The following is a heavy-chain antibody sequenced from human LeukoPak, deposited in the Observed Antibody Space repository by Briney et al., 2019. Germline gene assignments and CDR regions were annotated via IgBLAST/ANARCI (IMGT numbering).Heavy chain of an antibody. CDR1: GGSISSGAYY. V-gene: IGHV4-30-4*01. CDR3: ARHAEESFDALDI. D-gene: IGHD1-26*01. J-gene: IGHJ3*02. Sequence: PSETLSLTCTVSGGSISSGAYYWSWIRQPPGKGLEWIGYIYYSGRTYYKPSLRSRVTISVDRSRNQFSLKLTSVTAADTAGYYCARHAEESFDALDIWGQGTMVTVSS. CDR2: IYYSGRT.